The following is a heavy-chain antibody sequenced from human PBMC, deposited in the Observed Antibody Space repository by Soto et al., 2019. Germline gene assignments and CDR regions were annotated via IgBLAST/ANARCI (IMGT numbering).Heavy chain of an antibody. CDR2: IYSGGST. CDR3: ARVRLGYCSSTSCSGY. V-gene: IGHV3-66*01. D-gene: IGHD2-2*01. Sequence: GGSLRLSCAASGFTVSSNYMSWVRQAPGKGLEWVSVIYSGGSTYYADSVKGRFTISRDNSKNTLYLQMNSLRAEDTAVYYCARVRLGYCSSTSCSGYWGQGTLVTVSS. J-gene: IGHJ4*02. CDR1: GFTVSSNY.